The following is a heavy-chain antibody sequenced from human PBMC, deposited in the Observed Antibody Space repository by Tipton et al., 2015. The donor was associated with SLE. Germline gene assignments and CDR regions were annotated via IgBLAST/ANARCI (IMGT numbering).Heavy chain of an antibody. J-gene: IGHJ1*01. CDR3: AVDCSSTSCHEYFQH. D-gene: IGHD2-2*01. CDR2: IYYSGGT. CDR1: GGSISTTSYY. Sequence: LRLSCTVSGGSISTTSYYWGWIRQPPGKGLEWIGSIYYSGGTYYKPSLKSRVTISVDTSKNQFSLKLTSVTAADTAVYYCAVDCSSTSCHEYFQHWGQGTLVTVSS. V-gene: IGHV4-39*01.